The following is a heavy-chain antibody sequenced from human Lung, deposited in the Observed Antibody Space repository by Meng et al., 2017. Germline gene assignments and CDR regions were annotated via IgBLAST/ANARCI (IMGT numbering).Heavy chain of an antibody. D-gene: IGHD4-11*01. V-gene: IGHV4-34*01. CDR1: GGSFSDYY. Sequence: QLPMGGGGRLKPSETLSLTCVVSGGSFSDYYWSWIRQPPGKGLEWIGEINHSGSTNYNPSLESRATISVDTSQNNLSLKLSSVTAADSAVYYCARGPTTMAHDFDYWGQGTLVTVSS. CDR2: INHSGST. CDR3: ARGPTTMAHDFDY. J-gene: IGHJ4*02.